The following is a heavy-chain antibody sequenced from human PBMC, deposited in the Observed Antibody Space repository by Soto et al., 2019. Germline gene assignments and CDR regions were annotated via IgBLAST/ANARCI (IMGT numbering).Heavy chain of an antibody. J-gene: IGHJ5*02. CDR3: ARTPTPLVIAGGWFDP. CDR1: GGTFSSYA. V-gene: IGHV1-69*01. D-gene: IGHD3-22*01. CDR2: IIPIFGTA. Sequence: QVQLVQSGAEVKKPGSSVKVSCKASGGTFSSYAISWVRQTPGQGLEWMGGIIPIFGTANYAQKFQGRVTITADESTSTAYMELSSLRSEDTAVYYCARTPTPLVIAGGWFDPWGQGTLVTVSS.